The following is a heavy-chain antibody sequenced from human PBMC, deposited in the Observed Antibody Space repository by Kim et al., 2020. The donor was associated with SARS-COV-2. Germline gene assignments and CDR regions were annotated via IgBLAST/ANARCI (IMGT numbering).Heavy chain of an antibody. CDR2: ISGSGGST. V-gene: IGHV3-23*01. Sequence: GGSLRLSCAASGFTFSSYAMSWVRQAPGKGLEWVSAISGSGGSTYYADSVKGRFTISRDNSKNTLYLQMNSLRAEDTAVYYCAAHHSSGWYTGYWGQGTLVTVSS. CDR3: AAHHSSGWYTGY. D-gene: IGHD6-19*01. CDR1: GFTFSSYA. J-gene: IGHJ4*02.